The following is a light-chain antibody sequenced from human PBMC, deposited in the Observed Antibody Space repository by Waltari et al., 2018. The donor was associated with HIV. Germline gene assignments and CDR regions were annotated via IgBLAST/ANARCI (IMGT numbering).Light chain of an antibody. V-gene: IGLV2-14*03. CDR1: SSDIGSFDY. J-gene: IGLJ2*01. CDR2: DVT. Sequence: SSDIGSFDYVSWYQQHPDKAPKLILYDVTYRPSGVSGRFSGSRSGSMASLTISGLQPEDEADYFCCSYSDSGTILFGGGTRVTVL. CDR3: CSYSDSGTIL.